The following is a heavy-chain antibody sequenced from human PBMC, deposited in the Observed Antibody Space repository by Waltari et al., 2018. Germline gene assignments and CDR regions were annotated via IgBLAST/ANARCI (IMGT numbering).Heavy chain of an antibody. CDR1: GGTVSGYA. Sequence: QVQLVQSGAEGKKPGSSVKVSCKASGGTVSGYASSWVRQAPGRGREWLGGSIPICGTANDAPKLQGRVTITTAESTSPAYMELSSLSSEDTAVYYCAQDCGGDWLFDDWGQGTLVTVSS. CDR2: SIPICGTA. J-gene: IGHJ4*02. V-gene: IGHV1-69*05. CDR3: AQDCGGDWLFDD. D-gene: IGHD2-21*01.